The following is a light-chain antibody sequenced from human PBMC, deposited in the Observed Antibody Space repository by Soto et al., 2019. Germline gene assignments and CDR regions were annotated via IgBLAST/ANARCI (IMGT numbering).Light chain of an antibody. CDR1: QSVSSY. J-gene: IGKJ5*01. Sequence: EMVLTQSPATLSLSPGERATLSCRASQSVSSYLAWYQQKPGQAPRLLIYDASNRATGIPARFSGSGSATDFTLTISSLEPEDFAVYYCQQRSNWPVTFGQGTRLEI. CDR2: DAS. CDR3: QQRSNWPVT. V-gene: IGKV3-11*01.